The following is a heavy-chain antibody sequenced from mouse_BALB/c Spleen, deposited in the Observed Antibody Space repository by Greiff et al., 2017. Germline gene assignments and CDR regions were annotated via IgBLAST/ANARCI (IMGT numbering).Heavy chain of an antibody. CDR1: GFTFSSYT. CDR2: ISNGGGST. V-gene: IGHV5-12-2*01. CDR3: ATKGIYDYDEPY. J-gene: IGHJ3*01. Sequence: EVQLVESGGGLVQPGGSLKLSCAASGFTFSSYTMSWVRQTPEKRLEWVAYISNGGGSTYYPDTVKGRFTISRDNAKNTLYLQMSSLKSEDTAMYYCATKGIYDYDEPYWGQGTLVTVSA. D-gene: IGHD2-4*01.